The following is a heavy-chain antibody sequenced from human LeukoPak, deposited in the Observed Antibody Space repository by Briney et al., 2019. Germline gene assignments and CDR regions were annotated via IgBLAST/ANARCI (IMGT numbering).Heavy chain of an antibody. CDR3: ASQYYYGSGSYYPFAY. CDR2: IYHSGST. CDR1: GYSISSGYY. Sequence: SETLSLTCTVSGYSISSGYYWGWIRQPPGKGLEWIGSIYHSGSTYYNPSLKSRVTISVDTSKNQFSLKLSSVTAADTDVYDCASQYYYGSGSYYPFAYWGQGTLVTVSS. V-gene: IGHV4-38-2*02. D-gene: IGHD3-10*01. J-gene: IGHJ4*02.